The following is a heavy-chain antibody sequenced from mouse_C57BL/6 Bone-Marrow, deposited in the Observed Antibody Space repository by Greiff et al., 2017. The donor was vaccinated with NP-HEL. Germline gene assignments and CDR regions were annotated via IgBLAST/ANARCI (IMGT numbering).Heavy chain of an antibody. Sequence: EVKLMESGPGLVKPSQSLSLTCSVTGYSITSGYYWNWIRQFPGNKLEWMGYISYDGSNNYNPSLKNRISITRDTSKNQFFLKLNSVTTEDTATYYCARDSGNYLYYYAMDYWGQGTSVTVSS. J-gene: IGHJ4*01. V-gene: IGHV3-6*01. CDR2: ISYDGSN. D-gene: IGHD2-1*01. CDR1: GYSITSGYY. CDR3: ARDSGNYLYYYAMDY.